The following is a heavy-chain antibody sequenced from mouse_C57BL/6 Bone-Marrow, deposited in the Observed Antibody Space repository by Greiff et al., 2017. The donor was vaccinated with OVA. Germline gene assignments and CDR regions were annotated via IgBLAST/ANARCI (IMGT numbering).Heavy chain of an antibody. CDR3: ARSDGYYDWYFDV. V-gene: IGHV1-72*01. Sequence: QVQLQQPGAELVKPGASVKLSCKASGYTFTSYWMHWVKQRPGRGLERIGRIDPNSGGTKYNEKFKSKATLTVDKPSSTAYMQLSSLTSEDSAVYYCARSDGYYDWYFDVWGTGTTVTVSS. CDR1: GYTFTSYW. CDR2: IDPNSGGT. J-gene: IGHJ1*03. D-gene: IGHD2-3*01.